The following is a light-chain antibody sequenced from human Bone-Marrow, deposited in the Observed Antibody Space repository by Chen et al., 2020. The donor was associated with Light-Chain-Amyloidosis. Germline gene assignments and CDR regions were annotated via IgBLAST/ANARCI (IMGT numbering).Light chain of an antibody. CDR3: GLYLGSGVWV. V-gene: IGLV8-61*01. J-gene: IGLJ3*02. CDR2: NTG. Sequence: QTVVTQEPSFSVSPGGPVTLPCGLSSGSVSTDYYPSWYQQTPGQAPRTLIYNTGTRSSGVPDRLSGSILGNKAALTISGAQADDESDYYCGLYLGSGVWVFGGGTKLTVL. CDR1: SGSVSTDYY.